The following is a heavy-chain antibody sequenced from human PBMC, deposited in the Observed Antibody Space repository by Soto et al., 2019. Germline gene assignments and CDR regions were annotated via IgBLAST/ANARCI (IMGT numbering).Heavy chain of an antibody. Sequence: QVQLQQWGAGLLKPSETLSLTCAVYGGSFSGYYWSWIRQPPGKGLEWIGEINHSGSTNYNPSLKSRVTISVDTSKNQFSLKLSSVTAADTAVYYFARGAPPTTVTFFDYWGQGTLVTVSS. V-gene: IGHV4-34*01. J-gene: IGHJ4*02. CDR1: GGSFSGYY. D-gene: IGHD4-17*01. CDR3: ARGAPPTTVTFFDY. CDR2: INHSGST.